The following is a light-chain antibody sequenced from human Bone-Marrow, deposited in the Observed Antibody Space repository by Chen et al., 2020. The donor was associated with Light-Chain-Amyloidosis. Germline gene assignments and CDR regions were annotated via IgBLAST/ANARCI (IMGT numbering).Light chain of an antibody. J-gene: IGLJ2*01. Sequence: SFELTQPPSVSVSPGQTATITCYGDELPKQYACWYQQTPGQAPVRMILKATERPSGIPERFSGSSSGTTVTLTISGVQAEDEADYYCKSADSSGTYVEFGGGTKLTVL. CDR2: KAT. CDR1: ELPKQY. CDR3: KSADSSGTYVE. V-gene: IGLV3-25*03.